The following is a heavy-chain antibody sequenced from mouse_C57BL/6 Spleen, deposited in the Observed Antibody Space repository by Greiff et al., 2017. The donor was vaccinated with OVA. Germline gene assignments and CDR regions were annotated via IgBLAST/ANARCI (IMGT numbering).Heavy chain of an antibody. J-gene: IGHJ3*01. Sequence: QVQLQQPGTELVKPGASVKLSCKASGYTFTSYWMHWVKQRPGQGLEWIGNINPSNGGTNYNEKFKSKATLTVDKSSSTAYMQLSSLTSEDSAVYYCARSGYYYDYETGFAYWGQGTLVTVSA. CDR2: INPSNGGT. V-gene: IGHV1-53*01. D-gene: IGHD2-4*01. CDR3: ARSGYYYDYETGFAY. CDR1: GYTFTSYW.